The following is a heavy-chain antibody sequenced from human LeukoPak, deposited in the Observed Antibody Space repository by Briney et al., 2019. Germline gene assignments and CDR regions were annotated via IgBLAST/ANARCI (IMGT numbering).Heavy chain of an antibody. J-gene: IGHJ4*02. D-gene: IGHD3-10*01. CDR1: GYTFTSYG. CDR2: ISAYNGNT. CDR3: ARLLWFGELFYWYYFDY. V-gene: IGHV1-18*01. Sequence: ASVKVSCKASGYTFTSYGISWVRQAPGQGLEWMGWISAYNGNTNYAQKLQGRVTMTTATSTSTAYLELRSLRADDTAVYYCARLLWFGELFYWYYFDYRGQGTLVTVAS.